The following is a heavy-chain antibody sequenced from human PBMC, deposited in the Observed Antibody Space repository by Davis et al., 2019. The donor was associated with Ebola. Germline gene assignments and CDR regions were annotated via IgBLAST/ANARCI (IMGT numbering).Heavy chain of an antibody. D-gene: IGHD2-15*01. V-gene: IGHV3-23*01. CDR3: AKVDFSGGSCYGMDV. Sequence: GESLKISCAASGFTFRSYAMSWVRQAPGKGLEWVSAISGSGGSTYYADSVKGRFTISRDNSKNTLYLQMNSLRAEDTAVHYCAKVDFSGGSCYGMDVWGQGTTVTVSS. CDR2: ISGSGGST. CDR1: GFTFRSYA. J-gene: IGHJ6*02.